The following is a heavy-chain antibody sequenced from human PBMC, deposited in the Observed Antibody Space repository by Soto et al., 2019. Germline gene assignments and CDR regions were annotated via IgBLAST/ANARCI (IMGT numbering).Heavy chain of an antibody. CDR1: GFTFSSYE. CDR3: ERDGRIQLRY. Sequence: EVQLVESGGGLVQPGGSLRLSCAASGFTFSSYEMNWVRQAPGKGLEWVSYISSSGRTIYYADSVKGRFTISRDNAKNSLYLQMNSLRAEDAAVYYCERDGRIQLRYWGQGTLVTVSS. V-gene: IGHV3-48*03. CDR2: ISSSGRTI. D-gene: IGHD5-18*01. J-gene: IGHJ4*02.